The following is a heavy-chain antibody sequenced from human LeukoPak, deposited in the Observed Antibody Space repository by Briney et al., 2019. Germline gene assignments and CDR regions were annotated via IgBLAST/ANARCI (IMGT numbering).Heavy chain of an antibody. V-gene: IGHV3-66*01. D-gene: IGHD6-19*01. Sequence: HSGGSLRLSCAASGFTVSSNYMSWVRQAPGKGLEWVSVIYSGGSTYYADSVKGRFTISRDNSKNTLYLQMNSLRAEDTAVYYCARSFPKQWLAFDYWGQGTLVTVSS. CDR3: ARSFPKQWLAFDY. CDR2: IYSGGST. J-gene: IGHJ4*02. CDR1: GFTVSSNY.